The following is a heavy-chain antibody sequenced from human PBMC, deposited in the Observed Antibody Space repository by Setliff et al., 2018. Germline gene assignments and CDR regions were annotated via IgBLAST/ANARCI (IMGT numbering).Heavy chain of an antibody. J-gene: IGHJ5*02. D-gene: IGHD1-26*01. CDR2: ISSSSIYI. Sequence: GGSLRLSCASSGFTFSDYSMNWVRQAPGKGLEWISSISSSSIYIAYADSVKGRFTISRDNARNTLYLQMNSLTAEDTAVYYCARVGSKPQLGWFDPWGQGTLVTVSS. V-gene: IGHV3-21*01. CDR3: ARVGSKPQLGWFDP. CDR1: GFTFSDYS.